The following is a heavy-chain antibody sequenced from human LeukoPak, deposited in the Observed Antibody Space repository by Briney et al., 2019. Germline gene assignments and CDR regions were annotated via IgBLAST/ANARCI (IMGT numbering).Heavy chain of an antibody. Sequence: GGSLRLSCAASGFTFSNYAMHWVRQAPGKGLEWVAVISYDGSNKYYADSVKGRFTISRDNSKNTLYLQMNSLRAEDTAVYYCARDPYDFWSGYYGGGNYFDYWGQGTLVTVSS. CDR2: ISYDGSNK. CDR1: GFTFSNYA. J-gene: IGHJ4*02. V-gene: IGHV3-30-3*01. CDR3: ARDPYDFWSGYYGGGNYFDY. D-gene: IGHD3-3*01.